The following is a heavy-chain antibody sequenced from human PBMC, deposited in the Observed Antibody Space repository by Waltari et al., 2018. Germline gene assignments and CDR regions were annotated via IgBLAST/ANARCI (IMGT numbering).Heavy chain of an antibody. CDR2: NYHSGST. J-gene: IGHJ3*02. Sequence: QVQLLESGPGLVRPSETLSLTCAVSGYSISSGYYWGWIRQPPGKGLEWIANNYHSGSTDYNPSLKSRVTISVDTYKNQFSLKLSSVTAADTAVYYCTRLFGGSVWEVFDIWGQGTMVTVSS. CDR1: GYSISSGYY. CDR3: TRLFGGSVWEVFDI. D-gene: IGHD3-3*01. V-gene: IGHV4-38-2*01.